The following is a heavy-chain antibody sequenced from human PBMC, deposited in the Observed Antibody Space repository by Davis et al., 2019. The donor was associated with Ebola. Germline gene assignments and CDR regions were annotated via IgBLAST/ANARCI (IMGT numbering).Heavy chain of an antibody. Sequence: GESLKISYKASGYSFTTYWIAWVRQMPGKGLEWMGIIYPGDSDTRYSPSFQGQVTISADKSISTAYLQWSSLKASDTAMYYCARARYCSGGSCYDYYYYGMDVWGQGTTVTVSS. CDR3: ARARYCSGGSCYDYYYYGMDV. CDR1: GYSFTTYW. J-gene: IGHJ6*02. V-gene: IGHV5-51*01. CDR2: IYPGDSDT. D-gene: IGHD2-15*01.